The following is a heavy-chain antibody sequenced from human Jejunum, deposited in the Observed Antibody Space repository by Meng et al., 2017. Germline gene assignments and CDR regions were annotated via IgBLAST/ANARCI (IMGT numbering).Heavy chain of an antibody. CDR3: ARALGAYGDSGFAY. J-gene: IGHJ4*02. CDR1: VGSLKDFY. D-gene: IGHD4-17*01. V-gene: IGHV4-34*01. CDR2: ISHSGST. Sequence: QRRLRGAALLQPSGTRSLTCAVSVGSLKDFYWDWIRQPSGKGLEWIGEISHSGSTNYNPSLKCRVTISVDRSQNQLSLKLTSVSGTDTAVYFCARALGAYGDSGFAYWGQGALVTVSS.